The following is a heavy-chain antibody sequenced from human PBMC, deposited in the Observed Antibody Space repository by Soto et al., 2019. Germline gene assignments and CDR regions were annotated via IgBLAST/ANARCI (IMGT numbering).Heavy chain of an antibody. CDR3: AREQNYGGNSGLDY. V-gene: IGHV1-3*01. J-gene: IGHJ4*02. CDR1: GYTFNTYA. CDR2: INAGNGDT. Sequence: GASVKVSCKTSGYTFNTYAMHWMRQAPGQRLEWMGWINAGNGDTKYSQNFQGRVTITRDTSASIAYMELSSLKSDDTAVYYCAREQNYGGNSGLDYWGQGTLVTVSS. D-gene: IGHD4-17*01.